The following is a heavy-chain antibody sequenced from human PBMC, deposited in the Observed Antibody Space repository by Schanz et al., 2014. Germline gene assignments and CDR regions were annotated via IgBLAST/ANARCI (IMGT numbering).Heavy chain of an antibody. V-gene: IGHV3-23*04. CDR2: ISDRGDGT. Sequence: EVQLVESGGGFVQPGGSLRLSCATSGFTFTTFAMTWVRQAPGKGLEWVSGISDRGDGTNYGDSVRGRFTISRDNAKNFLYLQMNSLRPEDTAFYYCAKGQITGTTGYFDGWGQGTLVTVSS. CDR3: AKGQITGTTGYFDG. J-gene: IGHJ4*02. CDR1: GFTFTTFA. D-gene: IGHD1-20*01.